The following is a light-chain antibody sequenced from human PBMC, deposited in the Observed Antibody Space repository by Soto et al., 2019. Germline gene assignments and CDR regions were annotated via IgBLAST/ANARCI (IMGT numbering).Light chain of an antibody. V-gene: IGKV3-20*01. CDR1: QTVSSSY. Sequence: EIVLTQSPGTLSLSPGERATLSCRASQTVSSSYLAWYQQKPGQAPRLLIYGASSRATGIPDRFSGSGSGTDCTLTISRLEPEDFAVYYCQQSGSSPTWTFGQGTTVEIK. CDR3: QQSGSSPTWT. J-gene: IGKJ1*01. CDR2: GAS.